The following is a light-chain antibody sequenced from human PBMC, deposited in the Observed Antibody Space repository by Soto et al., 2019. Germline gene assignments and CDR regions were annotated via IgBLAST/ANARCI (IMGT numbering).Light chain of an antibody. CDR1: XXXIGAGYD. Sequence: QSVLTQPPSVSGAPXXRXXXXXXXXXXXIGAGYDVHWYQQLPGTAPKLLIYGNSNRPSGVPDRFSGSKSGTSASLAITGLQAEDEADYYCQSYDSSLSVLFGTGTKLTVL. CDR3: QSYDSSLSVL. J-gene: IGLJ1*01. CDR2: GNS. V-gene: IGLV1-40*01.